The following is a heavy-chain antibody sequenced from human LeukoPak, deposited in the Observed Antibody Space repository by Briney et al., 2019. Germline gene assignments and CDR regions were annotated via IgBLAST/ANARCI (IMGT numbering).Heavy chain of an antibody. CDR3: AKADMRNYYDSSGYFL. CDR2: ISGSGGST. J-gene: IGHJ4*02. D-gene: IGHD3-22*01. V-gene: IGHV3-23*01. Sequence: GGSLRLSCAASGFTFSSYAMSWVRQAPGKGLEWVSAISGSGGSTYYADSVKGRFTSSRENSKNTLYLQMNSLRAEDTAVYYCAKADMRNYYDSSGYFLWGQGTLVTVSS. CDR1: GFTFSSYA.